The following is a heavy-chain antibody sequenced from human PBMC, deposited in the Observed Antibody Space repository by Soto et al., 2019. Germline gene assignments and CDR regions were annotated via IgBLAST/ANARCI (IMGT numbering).Heavy chain of an antibody. D-gene: IGHD3-22*01. J-gene: IGHJ4*02. Sequence: ASVKVSCKASGYTFTSYGISWVRQAPGQGLEWMGWISAYNGNTNYAQKLQGRVTMTKDTYTSTAYMELRSLRSDDTALYDCARSNYDSSGYYFDYWGQGTLVTVSS. CDR1: GYTFTSYG. CDR2: ISAYNGNT. V-gene: IGHV1-18*01. CDR3: ARSNYDSSGYYFDY.